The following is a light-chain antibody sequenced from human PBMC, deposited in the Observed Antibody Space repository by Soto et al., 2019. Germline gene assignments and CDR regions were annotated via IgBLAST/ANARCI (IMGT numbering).Light chain of an antibody. CDR3: QQYSNYPWT. CDR1: QSISSW. Sequence: DIQRTQSPSTLSASVGDRVTITCRASQSISSWLAWYQQKPGKAPNLLIYDASSLESGVPSRFSGSGSGTEFTLTISSLHPDDFATYYCQQYSNYPWTFGQGTKVDIK. J-gene: IGKJ1*01. CDR2: DAS. V-gene: IGKV1-5*01.